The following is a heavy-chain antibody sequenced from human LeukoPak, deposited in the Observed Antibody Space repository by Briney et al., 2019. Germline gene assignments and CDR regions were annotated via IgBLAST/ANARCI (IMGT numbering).Heavy chain of an antibody. CDR1: GGSFSGYY. Sequence: SETLSLTCAAYGGSFSGYYWSWIRQPPGKGLEWIGEINHSGSTNYNPSLKSRVTISEDTSNNQFSLKLSSVTAADTAVYYCAKDLGAPPWAVFDYWGQGTLVTVSS. D-gene: IGHD1-26*01. CDR2: INHSGST. J-gene: IGHJ4*02. CDR3: AKDLGAPPWAVFDY. V-gene: IGHV4-34*01.